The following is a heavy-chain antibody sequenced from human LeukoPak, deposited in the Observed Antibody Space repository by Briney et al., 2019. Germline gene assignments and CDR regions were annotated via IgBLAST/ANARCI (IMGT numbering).Heavy chain of an antibody. D-gene: IGHD2-15*01. Sequence: PSETLSLTCAVSGGSISSSNWWSWVRQPPGKGLEWIGEIYHSGSTNYNPSLKSRVTISVDKPKNQFSLKLSSVTAADTAVYYCARDWYCSGGSCSYYYYYYGMDVWGQGTTVTVSS. V-gene: IGHV4-4*02. CDR2: IYHSGST. J-gene: IGHJ6*02. CDR3: ARDWYCSGGSCSYYYYYYGMDV. CDR1: GGSISSSNW.